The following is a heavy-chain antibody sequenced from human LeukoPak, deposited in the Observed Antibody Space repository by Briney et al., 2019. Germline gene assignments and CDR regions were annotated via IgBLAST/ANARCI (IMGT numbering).Heavy chain of an antibody. CDR3: ARVPLEYQLLSKARYYYYYYMDV. CDR2: INHSGST. CDR1: GGSFSGYY. V-gene: IGHV4-34*01. J-gene: IGHJ6*03. Sequence: SETLSLTCAVYGGSFSGYYWSWIRQPPGKGLEWIGEINHSGSTNYNPSLKSRVTISVDTSKNQFSLKLSSVTAADTAVYYCARVPLEYQLLSKARYYYYYYMDVWGKGTTVTVSS. D-gene: IGHD2-2*01.